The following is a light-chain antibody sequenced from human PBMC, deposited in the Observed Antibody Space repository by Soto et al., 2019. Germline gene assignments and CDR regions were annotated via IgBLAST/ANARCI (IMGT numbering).Light chain of an antibody. V-gene: IGKV3-15*01. Sequence: EIVMTQSPSTLSVSPGERATLSCRVSQSVSRNLAWYQQKPGQTPQLLIYVASTRATGIPARFSGSGSGTEFTLTISSLQSEDFAVYYCQQNNVWPLTFGGGTKLEFK. J-gene: IGKJ4*01. CDR3: QQNNVWPLT. CDR1: QSVSRN. CDR2: VAS.